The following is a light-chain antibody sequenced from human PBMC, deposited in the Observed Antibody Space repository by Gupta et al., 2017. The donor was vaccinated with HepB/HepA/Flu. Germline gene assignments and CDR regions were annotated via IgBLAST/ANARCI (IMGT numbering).Light chain of an antibody. Sequence: DIQMTQSPASLSASVGDRVTITCRASQSISTSLNWYQQKPVKAPNLLIYAASNLQRDVPSRFSGSGSGTHFTLTISMLQPDDFTTYYCQRSDSIPRTFGQGTKVEIK. J-gene: IGKJ1*01. CDR1: QSISTS. CDR3: QRSDSIPRT. V-gene: IGKV1-39*01. CDR2: AAS.